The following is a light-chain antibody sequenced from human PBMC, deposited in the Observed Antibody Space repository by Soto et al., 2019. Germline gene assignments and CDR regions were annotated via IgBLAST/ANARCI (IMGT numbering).Light chain of an antibody. CDR3: HQRSTWPFT. J-gene: IGKJ3*01. Sequence: EIVLTQSAATLSLSPGERATLSCRASQSISSYLAWYQQKPDQAPRLLIYDASNRATGIPARFSGSGSGTDFTLTIISLEPEDFAVYYCHQRSTWPFTFGPGTKVDIK. V-gene: IGKV3-11*01. CDR2: DAS. CDR1: QSISSY.